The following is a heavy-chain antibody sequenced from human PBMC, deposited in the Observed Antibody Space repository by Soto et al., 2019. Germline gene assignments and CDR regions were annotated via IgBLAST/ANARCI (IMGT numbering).Heavy chain of an antibody. CDR2: IYYSGST. CDR1: GGSISSGDYY. V-gene: IGHV4-30-4*01. CDR3: ARVNTRAPRYFDY. Sequence: QVQLQESGPGLVKPSQTLSLTCTVSGGSISSGDYYWSWIRQPPGKGLEWIGYIYYSGSTYYNPSLKSRVTISVDTAKNQFSLKLSSVTAADTAVYYCARVNTRAPRYFDYWGQGTLVTVSS. D-gene: IGHD5-18*01. J-gene: IGHJ4*02.